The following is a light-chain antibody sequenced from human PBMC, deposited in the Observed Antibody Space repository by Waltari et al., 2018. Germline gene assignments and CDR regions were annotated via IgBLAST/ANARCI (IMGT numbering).Light chain of an antibody. V-gene: IGKV1-39*01. J-gene: IGKJ2*01. CDR2: AAS. CDR3: QQSYSAPHT. CDR1: QSVSSY. Sequence: DIQMTQSPSSLSASVGDRVPFTCRAGQSVSSYLNWYQQKPGKAPDLLIYAASRLQRGVPSRFSGSGSGTEFSLTITDLQPEDFATYYCQQSYSAPHTFGQGTKLEI.